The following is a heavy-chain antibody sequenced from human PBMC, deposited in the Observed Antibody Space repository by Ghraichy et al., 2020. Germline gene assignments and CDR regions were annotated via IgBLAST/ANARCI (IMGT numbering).Heavy chain of an antibody. V-gene: IGHV3-30*18. CDR3: AKDTRYSSSWGGDAFDL. CDR2: MSYDGSNE. J-gene: IGHJ3*01. D-gene: IGHD6-13*01. CDR1: GLPFSTCG. Sequence: GGSLRLSCAASGLPFSTCGMHWVRQAPGKGLEWVAVMSYDGSNEYYADSVKGRFTISRDNSKNTLDLQTNSLRVEDTAVYYCAKDTRYSSSWGGDAFDLWGQGTMVTVSS.